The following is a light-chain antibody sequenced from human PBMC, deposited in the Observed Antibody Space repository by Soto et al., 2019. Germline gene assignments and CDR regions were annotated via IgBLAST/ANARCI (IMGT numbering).Light chain of an antibody. CDR2: DAS. CDR3: QQYNIWPPWT. CDR1: QSVSTN. J-gene: IGKJ1*01. V-gene: IGKV3-15*01. Sequence: ILMTQSPATLSVSPGERATLSCRASQSVSTNLAWYQQKPGQAPRLLIYDASTRATGIPARFSGSGSGTEFTRTIRSLRSVDFAVYYCQQYNIWPPWTFGQGTNVEVQ.